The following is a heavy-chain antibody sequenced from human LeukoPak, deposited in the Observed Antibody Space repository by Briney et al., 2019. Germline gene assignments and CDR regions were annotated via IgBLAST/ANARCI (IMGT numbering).Heavy chain of an antibody. J-gene: IGHJ5*02. CDR1: GYTFTSYD. V-gene: IGHV1-8*01. CDR2: MNPNSGNT. Sequence: GASVKVSCKASGYTFTSYDINWVRQATGQGLEWMGWMNPNSGNTGYAQKFQGRVTMTRNTSISTAYVELSSLRSEDTAVYYCARGGTYYYDSSGYYYHWGQGTLVTVSS. D-gene: IGHD3-22*01. CDR3: ARGGTYYYDSSGYYYH.